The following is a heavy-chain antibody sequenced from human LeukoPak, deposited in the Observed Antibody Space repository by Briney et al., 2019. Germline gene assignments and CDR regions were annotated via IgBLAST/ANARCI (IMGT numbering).Heavy chain of an antibody. CDR2: MNPNSGNT. CDR1: GYTSTSYD. J-gene: IGHJ3*02. V-gene: IGHV1-8*01. D-gene: IGHD3-22*01. CDR3: LVYYDSSGQHAFDI. Sequence: GASVKVSCKASGYTSTSYDINWVRQATGQGLEWMGWMNPNSGNTGYAQKFQGRVTMTRNTSISTAYMELSSLRSEDTAVYYCLVYYDSSGQHAFDIWGQGTMVTVSS.